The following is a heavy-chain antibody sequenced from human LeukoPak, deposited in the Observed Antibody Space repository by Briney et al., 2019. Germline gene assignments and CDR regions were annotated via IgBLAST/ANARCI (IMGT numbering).Heavy chain of an antibody. D-gene: IGHD6-13*01. CDR1: GFTFSSYA. Sequence: TGRSLRLSCAASGFTFSSYAMHWVRQAPGKGLEWVAVISYDGSNKYYADSVKGRFTISRDNSKNTLYLQMNSLRAEDTALYYCARGQPPSYYDMDVWGQGTTVTVSS. J-gene: IGHJ6*02. CDR2: ISYDGSNK. CDR3: ARGQPPSYYDMDV. V-gene: IGHV3-30*14.